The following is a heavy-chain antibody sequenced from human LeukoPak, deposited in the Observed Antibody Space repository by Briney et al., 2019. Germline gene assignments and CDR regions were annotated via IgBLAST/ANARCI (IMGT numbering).Heavy chain of an antibody. D-gene: IGHD2-21*02. J-gene: IGHJ4*02. CDR1: GGSISSGDYY. Sequence: SETLSLTCTVSGGSISSGDYYWSWIRQPPGKGLEWIGYIYYSGSTYYNPSLKSRVTISVDTSKNQFSQKLSSVTAADTAVYYCARFVVVTAIFYFDYWGQGTLVTVSS. CDR2: IYYSGST. V-gene: IGHV4-30-4*01. CDR3: ARFVVVTAIFYFDY.